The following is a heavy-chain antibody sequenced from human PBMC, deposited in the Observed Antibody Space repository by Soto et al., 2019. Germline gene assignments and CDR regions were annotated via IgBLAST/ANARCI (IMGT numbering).Heavy chain of an antibody. CDR2: IYYSGST. J-gene: IGHJ4*02. D-gene: IGHD2-15*01. Sequence: ETLSLTCTVSGGSISSYYWSWIRQPPGKGLEWIGYIYYSGSTNYNPSLKSRVTISVDTSKNQFSLKLSSVTAADTAVYYCARSYCSGGSCYLYYFDYWGQGTLVTVSS. CDR1: GGSISSYY. V-gene: IGHV4-59*08. CDR3: ARSYCSGGSCYLYYFDY.